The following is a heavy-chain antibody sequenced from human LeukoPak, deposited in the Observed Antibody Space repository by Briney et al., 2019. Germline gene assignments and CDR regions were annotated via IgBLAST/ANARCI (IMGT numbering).Heavy chain of an antibody. CDR1: GFPFSSYA. D-gene: IGHD6-19*01. J-gene: IGHJ5*02. CDR3: AKDTVAVAALFDP. V-gene: IGHV3-23*01. CDR2: ISGSGSST. Sequence: GSLGLSLAASGFPFSSYAMSWVRQAPGKGLEWPSSISGSGSSTYYADSVKGRFTISRDNSKNTLYLQMNSLRAEDTAVYYCAKDTVAVAALFDPWGQGTLVTVSS.